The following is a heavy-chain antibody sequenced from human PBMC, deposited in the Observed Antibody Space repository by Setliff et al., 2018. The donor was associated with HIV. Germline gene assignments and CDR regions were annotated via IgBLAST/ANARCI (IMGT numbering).Heavy chain of an antibody. J-gene: IGHJ3*02. CDR1: GGSFTNYF. V-gene: IGHV4-34*01. D-gene: IGHD3-22*01. CDR2: INHSGRT. Sequence: SETLSLTCAVYGGSFTNYFWSWIRQSPGKGLEWIGEINHSGRTKYNPSLKSRVTMSVNTSKNQFSLKLKSVTAADTAVYYCAREDTTGYYSLSAFDIWGQGTLVTVSS. CDR3: AREDTTGYYSLSAFDI.